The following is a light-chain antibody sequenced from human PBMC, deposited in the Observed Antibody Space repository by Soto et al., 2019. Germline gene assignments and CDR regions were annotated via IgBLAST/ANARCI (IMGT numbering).Light chain of an antibody. J-gene: IGKJ1*01. Sequence: EFVLTQSPGTLSLSPGGRATLSCRASQSISGTLAWYQQKPGQAPRLLIHGASTRAPGFPARFSGSGSGTDFTLTISSLQSEDFAVYYCQQYNDWPWTFGQGTKVDIK. CDR3: QQYNDWPWT. CDR2: GAS. V-gene: IGKV3-15*01. CDR1: QSISGT.